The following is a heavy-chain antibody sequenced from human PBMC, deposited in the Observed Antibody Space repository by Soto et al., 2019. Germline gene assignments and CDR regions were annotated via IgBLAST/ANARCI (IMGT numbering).Heavy chain of an antibody. V-gene: IGHV1-69*01. D-gene: IGHD2-21*02. CDR1: GGTFSSYA. CDR3: ARGEGAYCGGDCYYYYYGMDV. CDR2: IIPIFGTA. Sequence: QVQLVQSGAEVKKPGSSVKVSCKASGGTFSSYAISWVRQAPGQGLEWMGGIIPIFGTANYAQKFQGRVTITADESTSTAYMELSSLTSEDTAVYYCARGEGAYCGGDCYYYYYGMDVWGQGTTVTVSS. J-gene: IGHJ6*02.